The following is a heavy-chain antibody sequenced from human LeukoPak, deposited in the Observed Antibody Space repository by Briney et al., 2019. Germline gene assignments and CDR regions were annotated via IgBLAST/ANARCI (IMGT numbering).Heavy chain of an antibody. CDR2: IYTSGST. D-gene: IGHD3-10*01. CDR3: ARAVGSGSFQTYYYYMDV. Sequence: SETLSLTCTVSGGSISCSSYYWSWIRQPAGKGLEWIGRIYTSGSTNYNPSLKSRVTMSVDTSKNQFSLKLSSVTAADTAVYYCARAVGSGSFQTYYYYMDVWGKGTTVTISS. J-gene: IGHJ6*03. V-gene: IGHV4-61*02. CDR1: GGSISCSSYY.